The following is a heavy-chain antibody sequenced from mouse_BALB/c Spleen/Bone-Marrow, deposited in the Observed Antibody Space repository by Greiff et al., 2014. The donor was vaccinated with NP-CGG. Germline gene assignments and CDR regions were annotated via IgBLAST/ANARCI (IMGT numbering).Heavy chain of an antibody. CDR3: ARESYYYGSSSPWFAY. CDR2: IPPGSGTT. CDR1: GYTFTSYW. D-gene: IGHD1-1*01. J-gene: IGHJ3*01. Sequence: DLVKPGAPVKLSCKASGYTFTSYWINWIKQRPGQGLEWIGRIPPGSGTTYYNEMFKGKATLTVDTSSTTAYIQLSSLSSEDSAVYVCARESYYYGSSSPWFAYWGQGTLVTVSA. V-gene: IGHV1S41*01.